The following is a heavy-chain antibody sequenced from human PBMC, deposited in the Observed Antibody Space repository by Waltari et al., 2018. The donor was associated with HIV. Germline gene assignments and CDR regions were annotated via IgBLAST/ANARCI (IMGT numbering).Heavy chain of an antibody. J-gene: IGHJ4*02. CDR1: GDSVSSNSAA. D-gene: IGHD6-19*01. CDR2: TYYRSKWYN. Sequence: QVQPQQSGPGLVKPSQTLSLTCAISGDSVSSNSAAWNRIRQSPSRGLEWLGRTYYRSKWYNDYAVSVKSRITINPDTSKNQFSLQLNSVTPEDTAVYYCARGEGSSGWYLYYFDYWGQGTLVTVSS. V-gene: IGHV6-1*01. CDR3: ARGEGSSGWYLYYFDY.